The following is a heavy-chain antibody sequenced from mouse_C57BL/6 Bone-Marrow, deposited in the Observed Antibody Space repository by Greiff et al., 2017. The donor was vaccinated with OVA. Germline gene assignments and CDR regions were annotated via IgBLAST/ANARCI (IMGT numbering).Heavy chain of an antibody. D-gene: IGHD2-2*01. CDR3: ARSEWLRRWFAY. CDR1: GYTFTDYE. CDR2: IDPETGGT. V-gene: IGHV1-15*01. Sequence: QVQLQQSGAELVRPGASVTLSCKASGYTFTDYEMHWVKQTPVHGLEWIGAIDPETGGTAYNQKFQGKAILTADKSSSTAYMELSSLTSEDSAVYFCARSEWLRRWFAYWGQGTLVTVSA. J-gene: IGHJ3*01.